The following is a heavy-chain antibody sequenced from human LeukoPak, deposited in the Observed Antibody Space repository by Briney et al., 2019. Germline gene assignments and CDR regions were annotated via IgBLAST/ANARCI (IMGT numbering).Heavy chain of an antibody. V-gene: IGHV4-59*08. CDR1: GGSISGFY. D-gene: IGHD1-26*01. Sequence: PSETLSLTCTVSGGSISGFYWSWIRQAPGKGLEWIGHIYNIGSTSYNPSLKSRVTMSLDTSKNQIALKLSSVTAADTAVYYCASHVYSHVWYENWGQGTPVTVSS. J-gene: IGHJ4*02. CDR2: IYNIGST. CDR3: ASHVYSHVWYEN.